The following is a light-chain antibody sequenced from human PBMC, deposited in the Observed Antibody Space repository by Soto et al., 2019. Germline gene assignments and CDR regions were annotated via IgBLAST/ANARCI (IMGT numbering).Light chain of an antibody. V-gene: IGLV2-14*01. CDR3: SSYTSSSTPCV. Sequence: QSALTQPASVSGSPGQSITISCTGTSGDVGAYNYVSWYQQHPGKAPKLMIYEVSNRPSGVSNRFSGSKSGNTASLTISGLQAEDEADYYCSSYTSSSTPCVFGTGTKLTVL. J-gene: IGLJ1*01. CDR1: SGDVGAYNY. CDR2: EVS.